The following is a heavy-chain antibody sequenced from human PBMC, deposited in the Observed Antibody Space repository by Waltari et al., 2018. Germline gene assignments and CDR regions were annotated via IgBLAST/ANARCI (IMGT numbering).Heavy chain of an antibody. CDR3: ARTTTLKSLDY. V-gene: IGHV1-69-2*01. D-gene: IGHD1-1*01. CDR1: GYSFIDYY. CDR2: IDPKDGET. J-gene: IGHJ4*02. Sequence: EVQLLQSGAEVKKPGATVKISCQASGYSFIDYYVHWVQQAPGKGLEWMGRIDPKDGETKYAEKFQGRVTITADRSTDTSYMELSRLRSEDTAVYYCARTTTLKSLDYWGQGTLVTVSS.